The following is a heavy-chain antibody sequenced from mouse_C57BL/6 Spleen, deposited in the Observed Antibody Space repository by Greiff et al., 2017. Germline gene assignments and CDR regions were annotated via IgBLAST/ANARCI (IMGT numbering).Heavy chain of an antibody. D-gene: IGHD1-1*01. CDR3: ATCITTVVATRYFDV. J-gene: IGHJ1*03. CDR1: GFTFSSYG. CDR2: ISSGGSYT. Sequence: EVKLVESGGDLVKPGGSLKLSCAASGFTFSSYGMSWVRQPPDKRLEWVATISSGGSYTYYPDSVKGRFTISRDNAKNTLYLQMSSLKSEDTAMYYCATCITTVVATRYFDVWGTGTTVTVSS. V-gene: IGHV5-6*01.